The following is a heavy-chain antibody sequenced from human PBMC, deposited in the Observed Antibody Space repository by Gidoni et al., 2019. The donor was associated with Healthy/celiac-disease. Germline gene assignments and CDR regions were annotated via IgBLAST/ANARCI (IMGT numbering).Heavy chain of an antibody. CDR1: GGSFSGYY. CDR2: INHSGST. Sequence: QVQLQQWGAGLLKPSETLSLTCAVSGGSFSGYYWSWIRQPPGKGLEWIGEINHSGSTNYNPSLKSRVTISVDTSKNQFSLKLSSVTAADTAVYYCARGQVRGHPPTPQRRWFDPWGQGTLVTVSS. V-gene: IGHV4-34*01. J-gene: IGHJ5*02. CDR3: ARGQVRGHPPTPQRRWFDP. D-gene: IGHD3-10*01.